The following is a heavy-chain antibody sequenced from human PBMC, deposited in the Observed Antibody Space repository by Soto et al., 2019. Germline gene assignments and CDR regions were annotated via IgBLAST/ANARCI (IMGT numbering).Heavy chain of an antibody. J-gene: IGHJ4*02. CDR3: AKAWVQRGSSPDYFDY. D-gene: IGHD5-18*01. V-gene: IGHV3-30*18. CDR1: GFTFSSYG. CDR2: ISYDGSNK. Sequence: QVQLVESGGGVVQPGRSLRLSCAASGFTFSSYGMHWVRQAPGKGLEWVAVISYDGSNKYYADSVKGRFTISRDNSKNTLELQMNSLRAEDTAVYYCAKAWVQRGSSPDYFDYWGQGTLVTVSS.